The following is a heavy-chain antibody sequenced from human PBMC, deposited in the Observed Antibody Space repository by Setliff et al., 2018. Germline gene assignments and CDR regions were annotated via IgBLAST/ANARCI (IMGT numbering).Heavy chain of an antibody. Sequence: ASVKVSCKASGYTFSSYAMNWVRQAPGQGLEWMGRINTITGNPTYAQGFTGRFVFSLDTSVSTAYLQLSSLKPEDTAVYYCARDLGYCSRTSCHGDWFDPWGQGTLVTVSS. V-gene: IGHV7-4-1*02. J-gene: IGHJ5*02. CDR1: GYTFSSYA. CDR2: INTITGNP. CDR3: ARDLGYCSRTSCHGDWFDP. D-gene: IGHD2-2*01.